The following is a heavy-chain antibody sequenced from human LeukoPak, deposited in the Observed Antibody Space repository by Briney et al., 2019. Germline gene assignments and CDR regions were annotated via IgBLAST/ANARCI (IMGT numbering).Heavy chain of an antibody. CDR1: GYTFSDYA. V-gene: IGHV7-4-1*01. CDR2: INTNTGNP. Sequence: ASVKVSCKASGYTFSDYAMNWVRQAPGRGLEWMGWINTNTGNPTYAPGFAGRFVFSFDTSVSTAYLQIDSLKPEDSAVYFCARETSGWPNWFDPWGQGTLVTVSS. D-gene: IGHD3-22*01. J-gene: IGHJ5*02. CDR3: ARETSGWPNWFDP.